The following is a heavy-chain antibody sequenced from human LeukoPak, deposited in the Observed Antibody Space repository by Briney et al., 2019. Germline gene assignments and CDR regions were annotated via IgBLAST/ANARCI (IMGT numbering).Heavy chain of an antibody. CDR2: ISSGKSTI. Sequence: GGSLRLSCAGSGFTFSSYSMNWVRQAPGKGLEWVSYISSGKSTIYYADSVKGRFTISRDNAKNSLYLQMNDLRAEDTAVYYCAKSALGSRRSGAFDIWGQGTMVTVSS. CDR1: GFTFSSYS. V-gene: IGHV3-48*01. J-gene: IGHJ3*02. D-gene: IGHD3-10*01. CDR3: AKSALGSRRSGAFDI.